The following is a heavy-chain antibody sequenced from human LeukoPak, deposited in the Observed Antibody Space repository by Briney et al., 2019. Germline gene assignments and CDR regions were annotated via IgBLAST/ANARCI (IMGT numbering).Heavy chain of an antibody. CDR2: INHSGST. CDR3: GIIYRGGYSRSTNYNWFDP. J-gene: IGHJ5*02. Sequence: SETLSLTCAVYGGSFSGYYWSWIRQPPGKGLEWIGEINHSGSTNYNPSIKSRVTISVDTSKNQFSLNLTSVTGAGKAVYYWGIIYRGGYSRSTNYNWFDPWGQGTLVTVSS. V-gene: IGHV4-34*01. D-gene: IGHD6-13*01. CDR1: GGSFSGYY.